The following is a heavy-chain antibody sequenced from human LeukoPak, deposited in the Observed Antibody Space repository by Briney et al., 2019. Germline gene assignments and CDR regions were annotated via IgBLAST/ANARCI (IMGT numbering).Heavy chain of an antibody. CDR1: GYTFTDYY. D-gene: IGHD3-10*01. Sequence: ASVTVSFKASGYTFTDYYIHWVRQAPGQGLEWMAWINPNSGATNYAQKFQGRVTMTRDTSISTAYMELSRLTSDDTAVYFCARGRFGEWDNWFDPWGQGTLVTVSS. CDR2: INPNSGAT. J-gene: IGHJ5*02. V-gene: IGHV1-2*02. CDR3: ARGRFGEWDNWFDP.